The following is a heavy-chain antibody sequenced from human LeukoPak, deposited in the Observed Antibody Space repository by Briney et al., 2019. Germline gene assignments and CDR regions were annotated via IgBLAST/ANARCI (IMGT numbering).Heavy chain of an antibody. CDR3: ARELRYFDWFQLYYMDV. Sequence: SETLSLTCTVSGGSISSSSYYWGWIRQPPGKGLEWIGSIYYSGSTYYNPSLKSRVTISVDTSKNQFSLKLSSVTAADTAVYYCARELRYFDWFQLYYMDVWGKGTTVTISS. J-gene: IGHJ6*03. CDR2: IYYSGST. CDR1: GGSISSSSYY. D-gene: IGHD3-9*01. V-gene: IGHV4-39*01.